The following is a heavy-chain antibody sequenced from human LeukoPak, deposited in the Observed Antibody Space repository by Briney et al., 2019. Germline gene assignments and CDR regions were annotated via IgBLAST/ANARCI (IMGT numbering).Heavy chain of an antibody. D-gene: IGHD6-6*01. CDR3: ARVGTTSSSTPDY. V-gene: IGHV1-18*01. Sequence: ASVKVSCKASGYTFSTYGVTWVRQAPGQGLEWLGWISAYNGNTNFAQKFQDRVTMTTDTSTSTAYMELRSLRSDDTAVYYCARVGTTSSSTPDYWGQGTLVTVSS. CDR2: ISAYNGNT. CDR1: GYTFSTYG. J-gene: IGHJ4*02.